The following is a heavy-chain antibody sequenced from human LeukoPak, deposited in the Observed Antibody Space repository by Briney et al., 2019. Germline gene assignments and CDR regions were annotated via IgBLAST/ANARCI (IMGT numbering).Heavy chain of an antibody. CDR3: ARVDRGNDYDY. Sequence: GGSLRLSCAASGSTFSSYAMHWVRQAPGKGLEYVSAISSNGGSTYYANSVKGRFTISRDNSKNTLYLQMGSLRADDMAVYYCARVDRGNDYDYWGQGTLVTVSS. J-gene: IGHJ4*02. CDR2: ISSNGGST. CDR1: GSTFSSYA. D-gene: IGHD5-12*01. V-gene: IGHV3-64*01.